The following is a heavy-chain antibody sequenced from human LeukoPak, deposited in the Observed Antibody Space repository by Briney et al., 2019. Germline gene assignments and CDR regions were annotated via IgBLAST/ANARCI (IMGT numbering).Heavy chain of an antibody. D-gene: IGHD2-2*01. V-gene: IGHV1-18*01. CDR2: ISAYNGNT. CDR1: GYTFSTYG. CDR3: ARDKGYCSNTSCRNWFDP. Sequence: ASVKASCKASGYTFSTYGISWVRQAPGQGLEWMGWISAYNGNTNFAQKLQGRFTMTTDTSTSTAYMELRSLRSDDTAVYYCARDKGYCSNTSCRNWFDPWGQGTLVTVSS. J-gene: IGHJ5*02.